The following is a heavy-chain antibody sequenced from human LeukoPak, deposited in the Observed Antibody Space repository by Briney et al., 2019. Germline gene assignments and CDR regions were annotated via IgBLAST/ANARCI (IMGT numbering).Heavy chain of an antibody. J-gene: IGHJ4*02. Sequence: ASVKVSCRASGYTFTGYYMHWVRQAPGQGLEWMGGVIPSFGRPNYAENFQGGLTITKDSSTTTVYMELSSLRPNDSAVYFCARAPFENFGTYYFDFWGQGTVISVSS. V-gene: IGHV1-46*01. D-gene: IGHD1-7*01. CDR2: VIPSFGRP. CDR3: ARAPFENFGTYYFDF. CDR1: GYTFTGYY.